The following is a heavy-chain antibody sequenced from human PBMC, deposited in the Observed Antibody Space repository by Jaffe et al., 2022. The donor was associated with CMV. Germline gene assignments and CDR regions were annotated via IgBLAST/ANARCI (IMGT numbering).Heavy chain of an antibody. CDR1: GGTFSNYA. CDR3: AGDRNVVKDYRLLSRRYYYMDV. V-gene: IGHV1-69*09. J-gene: IGHJ6*03. D-gene: IGHD5-12*01. Sequence: QVQLVQSGAEVKKPGSSVKVSCKASGGTFSNYAINWVRQAPGQGLEWMGRIIPTLGIVYYAQKFQGRVTITADKSTSTAYMGLSSLTSEDTATFYCAGDRNVVKDYRLLSRRYYYMDVWGRGTTVTVSS. CDR2: IIPTLGIV.